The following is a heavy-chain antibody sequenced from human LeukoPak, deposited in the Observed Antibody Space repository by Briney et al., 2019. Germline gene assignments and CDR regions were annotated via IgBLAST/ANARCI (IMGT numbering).Heavy chain of an antibody. V-gene: IGHV3-23*01. CDR2: ISGSGGNT. D-gene: IGHD3-10*01. Sequence: QPGGSLRLSCAASGFSFSSYGINWVRQAPGKGLEWVSGISGSGGNTYYPDSVRGRFTISRDNSKNTLSLQMNSLRAEDTAVYYCAKEHYGSGMTTFDYWGQGTLVTVSS. CDR1: GFSFSSYG. J-gene: IGHJ4*02. CDR3: AKEHYGSGMTTFDY.